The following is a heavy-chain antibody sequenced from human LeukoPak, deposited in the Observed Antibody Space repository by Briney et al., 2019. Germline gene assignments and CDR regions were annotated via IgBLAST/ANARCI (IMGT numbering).Heavy chain of an antibody. CDR2: ISGSGGST. V-gene: IGHV3-23*01. J-gene: IGHJ4*02. Sequence: GGTLRLSCAASGFTFSSYGLTWVRQAPGKGLEWVSTISGSGGSTYYADSVKGRFTISRDNSKNTLYLQMNSLRAEDTAVYYCAKDARGVSDYWGQGTLVTVSS. CDR1: GFTFSSYG. CDR3: AKDARGVSDY. D-gene: IGHD3-10*01.